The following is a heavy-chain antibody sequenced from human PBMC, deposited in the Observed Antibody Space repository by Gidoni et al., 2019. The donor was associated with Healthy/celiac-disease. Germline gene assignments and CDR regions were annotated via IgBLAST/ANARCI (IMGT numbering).Heavy chain of an antibody. V-gene: IGHV3-9*01. CDR3: AKEDSSGWYYFDY. CDR2: ISWNSGSR. CDR1: GFPFDDYA. D-gene: IGHD6-19*01. J-gene: IGHJ4*02. Sequence: EVQLVESGGGWVQPGRSLRLSCAASGFPFDDYAMHWVRLAPGKGLEWVSGISWNSGSRGYADSVKGRFTISRDNAKNSLYLQMNSLRAEDTALYYCAKEDSSGWYYFDYWGQGTLVTVSS.